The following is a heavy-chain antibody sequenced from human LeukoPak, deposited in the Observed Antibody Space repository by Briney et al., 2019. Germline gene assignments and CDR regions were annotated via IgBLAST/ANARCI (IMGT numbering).Heavy chain of an antibody. CDR2: IYYSGST. Sequence: PSETLSLTCTVSGGSISSYYWSWIRQPPGKGLEWIGYIYYSGSTNYNPSLKSRVTISVDTSKNQFSLKLSSVTAADTAVYYCARVDFGVVNNWFDPWGQGTLVTVSS. CDR3: ARVDFGVVNNWFDP. V-gene: IGHV4-59*01. J-gene: IGHJ5*02. CDR1: GGSISSYY. D-gene: IGHD3-3*01.